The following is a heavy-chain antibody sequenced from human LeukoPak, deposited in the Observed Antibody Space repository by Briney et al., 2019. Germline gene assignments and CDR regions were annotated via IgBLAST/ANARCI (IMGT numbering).Heavy chain of an antibody. V-gene: IGHV3-21*01. CDR2: ISSSSSYI. D-gene: IGHD1-1*01. J-gene: IGHJ3*01. CDR3: AKDLKRNDVAFDV. CDR1: GFTFSSYS. Sequence: GGSLRLSCAASGFTFSSYSMNWVRQAPGKGLEWVSSISSSSSYIYYADSVKGRFTISGDNAKNSLHLQMNSLRAEDTAVYYCAKDLKRNDVAFDVWGQGTMVTVSS.